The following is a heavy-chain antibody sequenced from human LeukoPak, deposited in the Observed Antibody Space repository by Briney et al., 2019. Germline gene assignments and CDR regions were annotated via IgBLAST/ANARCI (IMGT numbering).Heavy chain of an antibody. CDR2: ISYDGSNK. Sequence: PGRSLRLSCAASGFTFSSYGMHWVRQAPGKGLEWVAVISYDGSNKYYADSVKGRFTVSRDNSKNTLYLQMNSLRAEDTAVHYCARERDSSSWYLYYFDYWGQGTLVTVSS. CDR1: GFTFSSYG. J-gene: IGHJ4*02. V-gene: IGHV3-30*03. D-gene: IGHD6-13*01. CDR3: ARERDSSSWYLYYFDY.